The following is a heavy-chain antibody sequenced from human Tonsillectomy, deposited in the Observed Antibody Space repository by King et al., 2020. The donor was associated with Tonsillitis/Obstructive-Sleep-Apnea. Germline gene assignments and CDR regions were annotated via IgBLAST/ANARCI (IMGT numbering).Heavy chain of an antibody. CDR2: ITNYNGNT. CDR3: AREVGPAVVDY. CDR1: GYTFTSYR. Sequence: VQLVESGAEVKKPGASVKVSCKASGYTFTSYRITWVRQAPGQGLEWMGWITNYNGNTKYAQKFQGRVTMTTDTSTTTAYMELRSLGCDDTAVYYCAREVGPAVVDYWGQGTLVTVSS. V-gene: IGHV1-18*01. J-gene: IGHJ4*02.